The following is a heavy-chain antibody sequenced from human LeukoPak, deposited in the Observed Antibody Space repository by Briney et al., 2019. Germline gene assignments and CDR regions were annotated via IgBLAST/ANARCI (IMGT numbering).Heavy chain of an antibody. J-gene: IGHJ3*02. CDR3: ARGRKWYYGSGSYAFDI. V-gene: IGHV1-8*01. CDR1: GYTFTSYD. D-gene: IGHD3-10*01. Sequence: ASVKVSCKAAGYTFTSYDIYWVRQATGQGLEWMGWMNPNSGNTGYAQKFQGRVTMTRNTSISTAYMELSSLRSEDTAVYYCARGRKWYYGSGSYAFDIWGQGTMVTVSS. CDR2: MNPNSGNT.